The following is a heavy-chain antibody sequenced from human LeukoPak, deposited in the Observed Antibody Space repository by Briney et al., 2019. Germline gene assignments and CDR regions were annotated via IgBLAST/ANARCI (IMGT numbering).Heavy chain of an antibody. CDR2: IYYSGST. J-gene: IGHJ5*02. V-gene: IGHV4-61*05. Sequence: SETLSLTCTVSGGSISSSSYYWGWIRQPPGKGLEWIGYIYYSGSTNYNPSLKSRVTISVDTSKNQFSLKLSSVTAADTAVYYCARGVVVVAATSWFDPWGQGTLVTVSS. CDR3: ARGVVVVAATSWFDP. D-gene: IGHD2-15*01. CDR1: GGSISSSSYY.